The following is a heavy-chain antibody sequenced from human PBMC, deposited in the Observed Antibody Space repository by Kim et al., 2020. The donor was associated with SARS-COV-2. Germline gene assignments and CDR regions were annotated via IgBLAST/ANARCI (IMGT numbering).Heavy chain of an antibody. J-gene: IGHJ3*01. CDR1: GFTFSKFA. CDR3: AKGGSTSGYAFDL. CDR2: ISVSGDIT. D-gene: IGHD2-2*01. Sequence: GGSLRLSCAAPGFTFSKFAMIWVRQAPGKGLEWVSIISVSGDITYYADSVKGRFTISRDNSKSTLYLQLNSLRAEDTALYYCAKGGSTSGYAFDLWGQGTLVTVSS. V-gene: IGHV3-23*01.